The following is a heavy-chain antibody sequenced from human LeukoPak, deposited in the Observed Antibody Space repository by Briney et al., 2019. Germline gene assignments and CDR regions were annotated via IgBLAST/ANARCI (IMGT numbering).Heavy chain of an antibody. D-gene: IGHD5-18*01. CDR2: IYYSGST. CDR3: ARDSGDTAMVTFDY. Sequence: SETLSLTCTVSGGSVSSGSYYWSWTRQPPGKGLEWIGYIYYSGSTNYNPSLKSRVTISVDTSKNQFSLKLSSVTAADTAVYYCARDSGDTAMVTFDYWGQGTLVTVSS. J-gene: IGHJ4*02. CDR1: GGSVSSGSYY. V-gene: IGHV4-61*01.